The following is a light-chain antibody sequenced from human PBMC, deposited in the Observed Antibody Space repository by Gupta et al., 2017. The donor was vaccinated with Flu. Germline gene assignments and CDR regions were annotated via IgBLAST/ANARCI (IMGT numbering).Light chain of an antibody. CDR2: GAS. V-gene: IGKV3-15*01. CDR1: QSVSSN. Sequence: ELVMTQSPATLSVSPGERATLSCRASQSVSSNLAWYQQKPGQAPRLLIYGASTRATGIPARFSGSGSGTEFTLTISSLQSEDFAVYYCQQYNNGRTFGQGTKVEIK. J-gene: IGKJ1*01. CDR3: QQYNNGRT.